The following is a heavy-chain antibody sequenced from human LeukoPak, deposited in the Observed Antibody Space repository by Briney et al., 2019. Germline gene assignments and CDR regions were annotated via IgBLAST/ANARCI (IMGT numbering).Heavy chain of an antibody. Sequence: GGSLRLSCAVSGFTVSSNYMSWVRQAPGKGLEWVSIIYSDGNAYYADSVKGRFTISRDNSKNTLSLQMNSLRAEDTAVYYCARDGPLCSSTSCSFDYWGQGTLVIVSS. CDR2: IYSDGNA. CDR3: ARDGPLCSSTSCSFDY. D-gene: IGHD2-2*01. V-gene: IGHV3-66*01. J-gene: IGHJ4*02. CDR1: GFTVSSNY.